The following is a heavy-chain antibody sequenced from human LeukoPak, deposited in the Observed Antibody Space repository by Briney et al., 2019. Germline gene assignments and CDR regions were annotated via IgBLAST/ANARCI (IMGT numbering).Heavy chain of an antibody. V-gene: IGHV3-33*08. CDR2: IWYDGSNK. CDR1: GFTFSSYG. J-gene: IGHJ4*02. CDR3: ARGDGYNFHYFDY. Sequence: PGGSLRLSCEASGFTFSSYGMHWVRQAPGKGLEWVAVIWYDGSNKYYADSVKGRFTISRDNSKNTLYLQMNNLRAEDTAVYYCARGDGYNFHYFDYWGQGTLVTVFS. D-gene: IGHD5-24*01.